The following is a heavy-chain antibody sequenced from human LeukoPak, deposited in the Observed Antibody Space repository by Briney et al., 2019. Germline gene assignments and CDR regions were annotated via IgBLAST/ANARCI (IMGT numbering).Heavy chain of an antibody. CDR1: GFTFDDYA. D-gene: IGHD6-13*01. J-gene: IGHJ3*02. Sequence: GGSLRLSCAASGFTFDDYAMPWVRHAPGKGLKWVSGISWNSGSIGYADSVKGRFTISRDNAKNSLYLQMNSLRAEDTALYYCAKGQQLVFYDAFDIWGQGTMVTVSS. CDR3: AKGQQLVFYDAFDI. V-gene: IGHV3-9*01. CDR2: ISWNSGSI.